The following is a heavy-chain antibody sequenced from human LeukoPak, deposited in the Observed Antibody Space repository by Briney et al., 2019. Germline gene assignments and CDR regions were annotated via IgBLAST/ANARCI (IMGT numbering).Heavy chain of an antibody. Sequence: GGSLRLSCAASGFTFSSYSMNWVRQAPGKGLEWVSSISSSSSYIYYANSVKGRFTISRDNAKNSLYLQMNSLRAEDTAVYYCARDAAARPLYYYYMDVWGKGTTVTVSS. V-gene: IGHV3-21*01. D-gene: IGHD6-6*01. J-gene: IGHJ6*03. CDR3: ARDAAARPLYYYYMDV. CDR1: GFTFSSYS. CDR2: ISSSSSYI.